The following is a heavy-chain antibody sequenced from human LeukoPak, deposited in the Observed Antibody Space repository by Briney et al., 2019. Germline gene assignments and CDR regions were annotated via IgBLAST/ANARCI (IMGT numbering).Heavy chain of an antibody. D-gene: IGHD2-15*01. CDR3: PKARYCSGGSCYDDY. J-gene: IGHJ4*01. V-gene: IGHV3-23*01. CDR1: GFTFSSYA. CDR2: ISGSGGST. Sequence: GGSLRLSCAASGFTFSSYAMSWVRQAPGKGLEWVSAISGSGGSTYYADSVKGRFTISRDNSKNTLYLQMNSLRAEDTAVYYCPKARYCSGGSCYDDYWGHGTLVTVSS.